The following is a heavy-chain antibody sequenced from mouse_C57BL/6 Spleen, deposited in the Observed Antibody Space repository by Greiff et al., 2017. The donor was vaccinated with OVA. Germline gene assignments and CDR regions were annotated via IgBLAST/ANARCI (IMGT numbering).Heavy chain of an antibody. CDR3: ARHSSYCFDY. CDR2: IWSDGST. V-gene: IGHV2-6-1*01. J-gene: IGHJ2*01. Sequence: LQESGPGLVAPSQRLSITCTVSGFSFTSYGVHWVRQPPGKGLEWLVVIWSDGSTTYNSALKSRLSISKDNSKSHVFLKMNSLQTDDTAMYYCARHSSYCFDYWGQGTTLTVSS. CDR1: GFSFTSYG.